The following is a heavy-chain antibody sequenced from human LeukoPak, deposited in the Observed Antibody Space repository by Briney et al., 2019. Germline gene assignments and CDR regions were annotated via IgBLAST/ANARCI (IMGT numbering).Heavy chain of an antibody. CDR2: IYYSGST. V-gene: IGHV4-61*01. Sequence: SETLSLTCTVSGDSVSSSNYYWAWIRQPPGKGLEWIGYIYYSGSTNYNPSLKSRVTISVDTSKNQFSLKLSSVIAADTAVYYCARAVRDRGVILPWFDPWGQGTLVTVSS. J-gene: IGHJ5*02. D-gene: IGHD3-10*01. CDR1: GDSVSSSNYY. CDR3: ARAVRDRGVILPWFDP.